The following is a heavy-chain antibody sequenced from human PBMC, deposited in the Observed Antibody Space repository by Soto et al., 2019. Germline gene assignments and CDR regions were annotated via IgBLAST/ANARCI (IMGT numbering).Heavy chain of an antibody. J-gene: IGHJ5*02. Sequence: PXDSLTISCKGSGYSFTSYWIGLVRQMPGKGLEWMGIIYPGDSDTRYSPSFQGQVTISADKSISTAYLQWSSLKASDTAMYYCARRNLYCSGGSCYLDWFDPWGQGTLVTVSS. V-gene: IGHV5-51*01. CDR3: ARRNLYCSGGSCYLDWFDP. CDR2: IYPGDSDT. CDR1: GYSFTSYW. D-gene: IGHD2-15*01.